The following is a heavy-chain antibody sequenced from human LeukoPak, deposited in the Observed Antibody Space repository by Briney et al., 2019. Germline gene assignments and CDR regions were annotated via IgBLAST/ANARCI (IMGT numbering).Heavy chain of an antibody. CDR1: GGSFSGYY. V-gene: IGHV4-59*08. CDR3: ARHFDAFDI. Sequence: PSETLSLTRTVSGGSFSGYYWSRIRQPPGKGLEWIGFIYYSGNTNYNPSLKSRVAISLATSKNQFSLTLSSVTAADTAVYYCARHFDAFDIWGPGTMVTVSS. CDR2: IYYSGNT. J-gene: IGHJ3*02.